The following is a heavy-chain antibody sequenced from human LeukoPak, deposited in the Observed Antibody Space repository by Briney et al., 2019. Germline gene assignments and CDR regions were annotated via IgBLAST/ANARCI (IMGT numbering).Heavy chain of an antibody. D-gene: IGHD2-21*02. Sequence: SETQSLTCTVSGGSISSYYWSWIRQPAGKGLEWIGRIYSSGSTNYNPSLKSRVTMSVDTSKNQLFLKLSSVTAADTAVYYCARYVPHDYYFDFWGQGTLVTVSS. CDR2: IYSSGST. CDR3: ARYVPHDYYFDF. CDR1: GGSISSYY. J-gene: IGHJ4*02. V-gene: IGHV4-4*07.